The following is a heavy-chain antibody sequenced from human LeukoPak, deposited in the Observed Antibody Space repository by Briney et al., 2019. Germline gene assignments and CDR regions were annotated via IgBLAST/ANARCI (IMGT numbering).Heavy chain of an antibody. J-gene: IGHJ6*03. CDR1: GYTFTSYG. V-gene: IGHV1-18*01. CDR2: ISAYNGNT. D-gene: IGHD2-2*01. Sequence: ASVKVSCKASGYTFTSYGISWVRQAPGQGLEWMGWISAYNGNTKYAQKLQGRVTMTTDTSTSTAYMELRSLRSDDTAVYYCARGPIIDIVIVPAADDYYYMDVWGKGTTVTVSS. CDR3: ARGPIIDIVIVPAADDYYYMDV.